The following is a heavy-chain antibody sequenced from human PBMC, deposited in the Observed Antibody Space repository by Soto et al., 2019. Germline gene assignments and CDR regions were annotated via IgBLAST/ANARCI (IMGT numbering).Heavy chain of an antibody. CDR1: GFTFSSYA. V-gene: IGHV3-30-3*01. J-gene: IGHJ6*02. CDR2: ISYDGSNK. Sequence: PGGSLRLSCAASGFTFSSYAMHWVRQAPGKGLKWVAVISYDGSNKYYADSVKGRFTISRDNSKNTLYLQMNSLRAEDTAVYYCARDIGMGVLLVPAAIYYYYGMDVWGQGTTVTVSS. CDR3: ARDIGMGVLLVPAAIYYYYGMDV. D-gene: IGHD2-2*01.